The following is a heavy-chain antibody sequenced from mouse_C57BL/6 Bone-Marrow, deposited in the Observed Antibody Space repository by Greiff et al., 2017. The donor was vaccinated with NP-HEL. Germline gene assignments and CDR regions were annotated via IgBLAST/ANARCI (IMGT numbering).Heavy chain of an antibody. CDR3: ANPPYSNPSLAY. CDR1: GYTFTSYT. V-gene: IGHV1-4*01. CDR2: INPSSGYT. D-gene: IGHD2-5*01. Sequence: VKLVESGAELARPGASVKMSCKASGYTFTSYTMHWVKQSPGQGLEWIGYINPSSGYTKYNQKFKDKATLTADKSSSTAYMQLSSLTSEDSAVYYCANPPYSNPSLAYWGQGTSVTVSS. J-gene: IGHJ4*01.